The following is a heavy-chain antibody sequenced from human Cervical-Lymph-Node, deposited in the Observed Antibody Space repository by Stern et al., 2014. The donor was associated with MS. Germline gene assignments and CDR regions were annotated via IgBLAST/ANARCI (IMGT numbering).Heavy chain of an antibody. Sequence: QVQLVESGGGVVQPGGSLRLSCAASGFTFSRYGMHWVRQAPGKGLEWVALIWYDGSNPYYADSVKGRFTISRDNFKNTLYLQMNSLRAEDTAVYYCASAYSSSHYYFDYWGQGTLVTVSS. CDR1: GFTFSRYG. J-gene: IGHJ4*02. CDR3: ASAYSSSHYYFDY. D-gene: IGHD6-13*01. CDR2: IWYDGSNP. V-gene: IGHV3-33*01.